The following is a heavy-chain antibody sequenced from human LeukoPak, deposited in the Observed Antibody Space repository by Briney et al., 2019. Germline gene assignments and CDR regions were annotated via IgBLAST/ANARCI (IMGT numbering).Heavy chain of an antibody. CDR1: GYTFTGYY. V-gene: IGHV1-2*02. J-gene: IGHJ6*03. Sequence: ASVKVSCKASGYTFTGYYMHWERQAPGQGLESVGWINPNSGGTNYAQKFQGRVTMTRDTSISTAYMELSRLRSDDTAVYYCARGRSGETYYYYYMDVWGKGTTVTVSS. D-gene: IGHD3-3*01. CDR3: ARGRSGETYYYYYMDV. CDR2: INPNSGGT.